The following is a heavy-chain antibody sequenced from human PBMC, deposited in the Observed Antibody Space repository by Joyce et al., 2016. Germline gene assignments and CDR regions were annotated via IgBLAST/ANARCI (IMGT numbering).Heavy chain of an antibody. CDR3: AREHLAARPQYYYGMDV. V-gene: IGHV1-18*01. CDR1: GYTFTKSG. D-gene: IGHD6-6*01. CDR2: IHGYNAKT. Sequence: QIQLVQSGAEVKKPGASVKVSFKASGYTFTKSGVSWVRQAPGQGLEWMGWIHGYNAKTSYAQKFQGRVTFTTDTATSTAYMELRSLRSDDTAVYYCAREHLAARPQYYYGMDVWGQGTTVIVS. J-gene: IGHJ6*02.